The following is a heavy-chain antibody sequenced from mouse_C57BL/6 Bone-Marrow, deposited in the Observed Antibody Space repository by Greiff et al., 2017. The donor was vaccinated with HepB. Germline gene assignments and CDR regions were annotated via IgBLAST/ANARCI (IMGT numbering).Heavy chain of an antibody. J-gene: IGHJ1*03. CDR1: GYTFTSYG. CDR2: IYPRSGNT. D-gene: IGHD1-1*01. CDR3: AKGSSYLYWYFDV. V-gene: IGHV1-81*01. Sequence: VQRVESGAELARPGASVKLSCKASGYTFTSYGISWVKQRTGQGLEWIGEIYPRSGNTYYNEKFKGKATLTADKSSSTAYMELRSLTSEDSAVYFCAKGSSYLYWYFDVWGTGTTVTVSS.